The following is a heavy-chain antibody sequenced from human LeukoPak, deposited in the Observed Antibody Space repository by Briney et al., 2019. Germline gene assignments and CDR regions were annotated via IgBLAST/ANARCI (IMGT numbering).Heavy chain of an antibody. CDR3: ARVMFSVAGTKFDY. Sequence: SQSLSPTSTVSAASISSYYWSWIRQPPGKGLEWLGYIYYSGSTNYNPSLKSRVTISVDTSKNQFSLKLSSVTAADTAVYYCARVMFSVAGTKFDYWGQGTLVTVSS. CDR2: IYYSGST. CDR1: AASISSYY. J-gene: IGHJ4*02. D-gene: IGHD6-19*01. V-gene: IGHV4-59*01.